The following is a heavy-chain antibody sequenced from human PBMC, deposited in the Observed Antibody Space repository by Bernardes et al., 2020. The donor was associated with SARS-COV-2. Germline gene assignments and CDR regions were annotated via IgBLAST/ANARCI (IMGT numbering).Heavy chain of an antibody. CDR2: FAPEDGAT. CDR1: GYTFTELS. J-gene: IGHJ6*02. CDR3: ATKYAGMDV. Sequence: DAVQVSCKVSGYTFTELSMHWVRQAPGQGLEWMGGFAPEDGATIYAQKFQGRVTMTEDTSTDTAYMELSSLRSEDTAVYYCATKYAGMDVWGQGTTVTVS. V-gene: IGHV1-24*01.